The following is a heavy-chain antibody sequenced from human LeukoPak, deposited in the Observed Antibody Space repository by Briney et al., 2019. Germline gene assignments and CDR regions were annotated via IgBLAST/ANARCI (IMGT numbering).Heavy chain of an antibody. Sequence: ASVKVSCKASGYTFTSYGISWVRQAPGQGLEWMGWISAYNGNTNYAQKLQGRVTMTTDTSTSTAYMELRSLRSDDTAVYYCARVDHYDSSGYYYAFGDYWGQGTLVTVSS. CDR1: GYTFTSYG. V-gene: IGHV1-18*01. J-gene: IGHJ4*02. CDR2: ISAYNGNT. D-gene: IGHD3-22*01. CDR3: ARVDHYDSSGYYYAFGDY.